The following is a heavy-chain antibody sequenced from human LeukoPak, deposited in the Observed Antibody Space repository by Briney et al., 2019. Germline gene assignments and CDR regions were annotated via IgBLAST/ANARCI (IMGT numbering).Heavy chain of an antibody. CDR2: ISSSGSTI. J-gene: IGHJ6*02. CDR3: ARDSPGGMDV. Sequence: GGYLRLSCAASGFTFSSYEMNWVRQATGKGLEWVSYISSSGSTIYYADSVKGRFTISRDNAKNSLYLQMNSLRAEDTAVYYCARDSPGGMDVWGQGTTVTVSS. CDR1: GFTFSSYE. V-gene: IGHV3-48*03.